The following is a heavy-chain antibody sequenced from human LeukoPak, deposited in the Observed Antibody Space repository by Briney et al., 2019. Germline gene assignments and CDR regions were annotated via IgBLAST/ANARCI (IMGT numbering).Heavy chain of an antibody. J-gene: IGHJ4*02. Sequence: GGSLRLSCAASGFTFSNAWMSWVRQAPGKGLEWVGRIKSKTDGRTTDYAAPVKGRFTISRDDSKNTLYLQMNSLKTEDTAVYYCTTDDEYWGQGTLVTVSS. V-gene: IGHV3-15*01. CDR2: IKSKTDGRTT. CDR3: TTDDEY. CDR1: GFTFSNAW.